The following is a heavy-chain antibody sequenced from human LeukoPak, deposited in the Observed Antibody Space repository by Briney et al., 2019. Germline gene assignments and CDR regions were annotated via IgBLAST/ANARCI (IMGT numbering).Heavy chain of an antibody. Sequence: PGGSLSLSWAASGFTFSDYYMSWIRQPPGKVLEWVAYIRRIGSTIYYADSVTGRFTISTDNAKNSLFLQMNSLRAENTAVYSCARRAYSSGWYFFDYWGQGTLVTVSS. D-gene: IGHD6-19*01. V-gene: IGHV3-11*01. CDR3: ARRAYSSGWYFFDY. CDR2: IRRIGSTI. CDR1: GFTFSDYY. J-gene: IGHJ4*02.